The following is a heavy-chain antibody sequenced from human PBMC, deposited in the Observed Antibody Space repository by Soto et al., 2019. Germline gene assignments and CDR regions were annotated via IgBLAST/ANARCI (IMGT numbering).Heavy chain of an antibody. CDR1: GFTFSSYG. D-gene: IGHD3-22*01. V-gene: IGHV3-33*01. CDR2: IWYDGSNK. CDR3: ARAVQYYDSSGYYGLGAFDI. Sequence: GESLKISCAASGFTFSSYGMHWVRQAPGKGLEWVAVIWYDGSNKYYADSVKGRFTISRDNSKNTLYLQMNSLRAEDTAVYYCARAVQYYDSSGYYGLGAFDIWGQGTMVTVSS. J-gene: IGHJ3*02.